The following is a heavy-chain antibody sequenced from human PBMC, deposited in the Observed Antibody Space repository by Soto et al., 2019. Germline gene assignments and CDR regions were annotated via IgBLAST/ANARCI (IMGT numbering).Heavy chain of an antibody. CDR1: GYTFPSYY. J-gene: IGHJ6*02. V-gene: IGHV1-46*03. CDR3: ARAFTYSNGPRRSYYGMDV. D-gene: IGHD5-18*01. CDR2: INPSGGST. Sequence: GASVKVSCKASGYTFPSYYMHWVRQAPGQGLEWMGIINPSGGSTSYAQKFQGRVTMTRDTSTSTVYMEPSSLRSEDTAVYYCARAFTYSNGPRRSYYGMDVWSQGTTVTVSS.